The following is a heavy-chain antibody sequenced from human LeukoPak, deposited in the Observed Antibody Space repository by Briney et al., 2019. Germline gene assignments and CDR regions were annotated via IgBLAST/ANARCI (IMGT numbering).Heavy chain of an antibody. J-gene: IGHJ4*02. D-gene: IGHD6-19*01. V-gene: IGHV3-9*01. CDR2: ISWNSGSI. CDR3: AKDISVLRIAVAGRAFDY. CDR1: GFTFDDYA. Sequence: PGGSLRLSCAASGFTFDDYAMHWVRQAPGKGLEWVSGISWNSGSIGYADSVKGRFTISRDNAKNSLYLQMNSLRAEDTALYYCAKDISVLRIAVAGRAFDYWGQGTLVTVSS.